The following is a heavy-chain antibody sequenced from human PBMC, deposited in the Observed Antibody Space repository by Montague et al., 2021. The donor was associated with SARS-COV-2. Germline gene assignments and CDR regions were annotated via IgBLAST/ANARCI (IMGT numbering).Heavy chain of an antibody. CDR1: GGSISSFY. V-gene: IGHV4-59*08. CDR3: ARHYSATLPAVY. Sequence: SETLSLTCTVSGGSISSFYWSWFRQPPGKGLEWIGYIPDSGSTNYNPSLTSRVTMSVDTSKSQFSLKVNSVTAADTAVYYCARHYSATLPAVYWGQGTLVTVSS. D-gene: IGHD2-15*01. CDR2: IPDSGST. J-gene: IGHJ4*02.